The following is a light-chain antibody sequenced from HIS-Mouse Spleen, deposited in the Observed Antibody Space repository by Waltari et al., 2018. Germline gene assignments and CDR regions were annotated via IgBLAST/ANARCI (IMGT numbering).Light chain of an antibody. CDR1: SSHSGVYNY. Sequence: QSALTQPRSVSGSPGQSLTISCPGTSSHSGVYNYVSWYQQHPGKAPKLMIYDVSKRPSGVPDRFSGSKSGNTASLTISGLQAEDEADYYCCSYAGSYTYVFGTGTKVTVL. CDR2: DVS. V-gene: IGLV2-11*01. J-gene: IGLJ1*01. CDR3: CSYAGSYTYV.